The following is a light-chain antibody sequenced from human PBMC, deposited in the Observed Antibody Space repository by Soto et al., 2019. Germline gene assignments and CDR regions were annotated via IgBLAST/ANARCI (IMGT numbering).Light chain of an antibody. CDR2: KNN. CDR1: SSNVGSNF. J-gene: IGLJ2*01. V-gene: IGLV1-47*01. Sequence: QPVLTQAPSASGTPGQRVTISCSGSSSNVGSNFVFWYRQLPGTAPKLLIYKNNERPSGVPDRISGSKSGTSASLAISGLRSEDEADYYCAAWDGTLSGVVFGGGTKLTVL. CDR3: AAWDGTLSGVV.